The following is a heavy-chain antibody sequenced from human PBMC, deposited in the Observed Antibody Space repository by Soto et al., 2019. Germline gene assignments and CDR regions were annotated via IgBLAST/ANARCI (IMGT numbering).Heavy chain of an antibody. CDR3: ASATRGNNWFDP. D-gene: IGHD2-15*01. Sequence: QVQLVQSGAEVKKPGSSVKVSCKASGCTFSSYAISWVRQAPGQGLEWMGGIIPIFGTANYAQKFQGRVTITADKSTSTAYMDLSSLRSEDTAVYYCASATRGNNWFDPWGKGTLVTVSS. CDR2: IIPIFGTA. CDR1: GCTFSSYA. J-gene: IGHJ5*02. V-gene: IGHV1-69*06.